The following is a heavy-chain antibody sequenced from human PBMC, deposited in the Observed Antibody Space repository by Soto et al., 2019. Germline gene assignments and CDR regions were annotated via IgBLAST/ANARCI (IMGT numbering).Heavy chain of an antibody. V-gene: IGHV4-34*01. Sequence: SETLSLTCAVYGGSFSGYYWSWIRQPPGKGLEWIGEINHSGSTNYNPSLKSRVTISVDTSKNQFSLKLSSVTAADTAVYYCARGGRGSGWTSYYYYYGMDVWGQGTTVTV. CDR2: INHSGST. CDR1: GGSFSGYY. D-gene: IGHD6-19*01. J-gene: IGHJ6*02. CDR3: ARGGRGSGWTSYYYYYGMDV.